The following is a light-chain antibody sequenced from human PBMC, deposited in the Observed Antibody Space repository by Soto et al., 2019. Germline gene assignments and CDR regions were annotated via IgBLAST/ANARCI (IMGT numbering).Light chain of an antibody. CDR3: ATWDDSLSGPV. Sequence: QSVLTQPPSASGTPGQRVTISCSGSSSNIGRNHYVYWYHQLPGTAPKLLIYTNNQRPSGVPDRFSGSKSGTSASLAISGLRSEDEADYYCATWDDSLSGPVFGGGTQLTVL. J-gene: IGLJ7*01. CDR2: TNN. V-gene: IGLV1-47*01. CDR1: SSNIGRNHY.